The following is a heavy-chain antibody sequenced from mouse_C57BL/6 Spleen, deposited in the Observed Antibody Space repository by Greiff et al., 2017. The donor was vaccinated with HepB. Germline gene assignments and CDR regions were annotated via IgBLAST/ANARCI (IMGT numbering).Heavy chain of an antibody. D-gene: IGHD3-2*02. Sequence: EVQGVESGGGLVKPGGSLKLSCAASGFTFSDYGMHWVRQAPEKGLEWVAYISSGSSTIYYADTVKGRFTISRDNAKNTLFLQMTSLRSEDTAMYYCARTETAQATSFAYWGQGTLVTVSA. J-gene: IGHJ3*01. CDR2: ISSGSSTI. CDR1: GFTFSDYG. CDR3: ARTETAQATSFAY. V-gene: IGHV5-17*01.